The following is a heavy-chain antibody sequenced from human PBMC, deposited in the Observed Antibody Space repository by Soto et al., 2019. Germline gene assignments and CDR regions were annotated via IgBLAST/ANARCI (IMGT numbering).Heavy chain of an antibody. Sequence: SETLSLTCTVSGGSISSYYWSWIRQPPGKGLEWIGYIYYSGSTNYNPSLKSRVTISVDTSRNQFSLKLSSVTAADTAVYYCARILYGGNAYYFDYWGQGTLVTVSS. CDR2: IYYSGST. CDR3: ARILYGGNAYYFDY. D-gene: IGHD4-17*01. V-gene: IGHV4-59*01. CDR1: GGSISSYY. J-gene: IGHJ4*02.